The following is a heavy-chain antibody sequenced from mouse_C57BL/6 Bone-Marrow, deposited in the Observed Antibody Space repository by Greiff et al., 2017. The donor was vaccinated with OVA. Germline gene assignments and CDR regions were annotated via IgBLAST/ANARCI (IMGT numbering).Heavy chain of an antibody. CDR1: GYTFTSYW. CDR3: ARGGLDYGNLQFAY. D-gene: IGHD1-1*01. J-gene: IGHJ3*01. Sequence: QVQLQQPGAELVKPGASVKMSCKASGYTFTSYWITWVKQRPGQGLEWIGDIYPGSGSTNYNEKFKSKATLTVDTSSSTAYMQLSSLTSEDSAVYYCARGGLDYGNLQFAYWGKGTLVTVSA. CDR2: IYPGSGST. V-gene: IGHV1-55*01.